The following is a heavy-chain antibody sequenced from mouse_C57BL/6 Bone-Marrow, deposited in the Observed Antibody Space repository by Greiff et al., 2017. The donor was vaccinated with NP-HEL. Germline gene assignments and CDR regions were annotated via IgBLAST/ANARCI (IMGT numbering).Heavy chain of an antibody. CDR1: GFSLTSYD. V-gene: IGHV2-9-2*01. Sequence: QVQLKESGPGLVAPSQSLSITCTVSGFSLTSYDISWIRQPPGKGLEWLGVIWTGGGTNYNSAFMSRLSISKDNSKSQVFLKMNSLQTDDTAIYYCVRFNWAYYAMDYWGQGTSVTVSS. CDR2: IWTGGGT. J-gene: IGHJ4*01. CDR3: VRFNWAYYAMDY. D-gene: IGHD4-1*02.